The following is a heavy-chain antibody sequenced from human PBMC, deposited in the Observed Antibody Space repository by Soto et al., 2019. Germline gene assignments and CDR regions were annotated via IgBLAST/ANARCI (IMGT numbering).Heavy chain of an antibody. V-gene: IGHV5-51*01. J-gene: IGHJ6*02. D-gene: IGHD1-26*01. CDR1: GYSFTSYW. Sequence: GESLKISCKGSGYSFTSYWIGWVRQMPGKGLEWMGIIYPGDSDTRYSPSFQGQVTISADKSISTAYLQWSSLKASDTAMYYCARHIWGVGANYYYYGMDVWGQGTTVTVSS. CDR3: ARHIWGVGANYYYYGMDV. CDR2: IYPGDSDT.